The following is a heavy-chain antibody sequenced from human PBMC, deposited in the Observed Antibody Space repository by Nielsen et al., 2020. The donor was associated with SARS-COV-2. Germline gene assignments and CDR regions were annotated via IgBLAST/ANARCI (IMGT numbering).Heavy chain of an antibody. CDR2: IGTAGDT. V-gene: IGHV3-13*01. J-gene: IGHJ6*02. Sequence: GGSLKISCAASGFTFSSYDMHWVRQATGKGLEWVSAIGTAGDTYYPGSVKGRFTISRENAKNSLYLQMNSLRAGDTAVYYCARSRQGYYYYGMDVWGQGTTVTVSS. CDR3: ARSRQGYYYYGMDV. CDR1: GFTFSSYD.